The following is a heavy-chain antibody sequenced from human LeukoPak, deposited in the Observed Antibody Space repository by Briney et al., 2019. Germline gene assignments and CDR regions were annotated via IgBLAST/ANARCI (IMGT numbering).Heavy chain of an antibody. CDR2: IYYSGST. Sequence: SETLSLTCTVSGGSVSGGSYYWSWIRQPPGKGLEWIGYIYYSGSTNYNPSLKSRATISVDTSKNQFSLKLSSVTAADTAVYYCARTTRIAVAGTTIFDYWGQGTLVTVSS. D-gene: IGHD6-19*01. J-gene: IGHJ4*02. CDR3: ARTTRIAVAGTTIFDY. V-gene: IGHV4-61*01. CDR1: GGSVSGGSYY.